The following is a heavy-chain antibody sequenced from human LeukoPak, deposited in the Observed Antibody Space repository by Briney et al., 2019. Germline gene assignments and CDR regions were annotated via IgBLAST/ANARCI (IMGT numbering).Heavy chain of an antibody. CDR3: ARALAAAVSYNWFDP. J-gene: IGHJ5*02. D-gene: IGHD6-13*01. V-gene: IGHV4-30-2*01. CDR2: IYHSGST. Sequence: SQTLSLTCTVSGGSISSGGYYWSWIRQPPGKGLEWIGYIYHSGSTYYNPSLKSRVTISVDRSKNQFSLKLSSVTAADTAVYYCARALAAAVSYNWFDPWGQGTLVTVSS. CDR1: GGSISSGGYY.